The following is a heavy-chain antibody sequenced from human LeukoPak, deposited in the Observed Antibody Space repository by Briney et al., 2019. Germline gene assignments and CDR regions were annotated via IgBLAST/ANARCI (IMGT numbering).Heavy chain of an antibody. J-gene: IGHJ4*02. D-gene: IGHD3-22*01. CDR3: ARSGYYYDSSAYFSDY. Sequence: PSETLSLTCTVSGDSISNYYWSWIRQPAGKGLEWIGRIYTSGSTNYNPSLKSRVTMSVDTSKNQFSLELSSVTAADTAVYYCARSGYYYDSSAYFSDYWGQGTLVTVSS. V-gene: IGHV4-4*07. CDR1: GDSISNYY. CDR2: IYTSGST.